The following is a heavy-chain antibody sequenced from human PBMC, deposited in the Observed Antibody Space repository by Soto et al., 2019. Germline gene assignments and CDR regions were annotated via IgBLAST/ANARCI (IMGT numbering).Heavy chain of an antibody. Sequence: GGSLRLSCAASGFTFSSYAMSWIRQAPGKGLEWVSAISGSGGSTYYADSVKGRFTISRDNSKNTLYLQMNSLRAEDTAVYYCATATTVPYGDFDYWGQGXLVTVSS. CDR2: ISGSGGST. CDR1: GFTFSSYA. D-gene: IGHD4-17*01. J-gene: IGHJ4*02. CDR3: ATATTVPYGDFDY. V-gene: IGHV3-23*01.